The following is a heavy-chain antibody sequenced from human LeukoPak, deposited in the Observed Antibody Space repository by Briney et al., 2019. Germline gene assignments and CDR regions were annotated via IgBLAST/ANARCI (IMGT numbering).Heavy chain of an antibody. CDR2: IYSSGST. J-gene: IGHJ4*02. V-gene: IGHV4-4*07. CDR1: GGSISGYY. Sequence: SETLSLTCAVSGGSISGYYWSWIRQPAGKGLEWIGRIYSSGSTNYNPSLESRVTVSVDTSKKQFSLNLSSVTAADTAVYYCARHYYDSSGYIDYWGQGTLVTVSS. D-gene: IGHD3-22*01. CDR3: ARHYYDSSGYIDY.